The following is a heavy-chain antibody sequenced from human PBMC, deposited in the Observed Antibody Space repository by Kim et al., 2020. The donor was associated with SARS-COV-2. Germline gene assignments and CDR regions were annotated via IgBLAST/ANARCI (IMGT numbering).Heavy chain of an antibody. J-gene: IGHJ6*02. CDR2: T. Sequence: TYYADSVKGRFTISRDNSKNTLYLQMNSLRAEDTAVYYCARGYVRYGMDVWGQGTTVTVSS. CDR3: ARGYVRYGMDV. V-gene: IGHV3-53*01. D-gene: IGHD3-16*01.